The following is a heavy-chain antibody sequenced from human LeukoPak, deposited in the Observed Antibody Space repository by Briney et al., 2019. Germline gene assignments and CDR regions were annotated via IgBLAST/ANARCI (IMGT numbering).Heavy chain of an antibody. Sequence: GASVKVSCNASGGTFSSYAISWVRQAPRQGLELMGGIIPIFGTANYAQKFQGRVTITADESTSTAYMELSSLRSEDTAVYYCARGVLYCSSTSCYEYYYYMDVWGKGSTVTISS. D-gene: IGHD2-2*01. CDR1: GGTFSSYA. J-gene: IGHJ6*03. V-gene: IGHV1-69*13. CDR3: ARGVLYCSSTSCYEYYYYMDV. CDR2: IIPIFGTA.